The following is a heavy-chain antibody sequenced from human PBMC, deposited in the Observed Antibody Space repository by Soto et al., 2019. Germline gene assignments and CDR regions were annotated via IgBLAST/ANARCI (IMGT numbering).Heavy chain of an antibody. J-gene: IGHJ5*02. CDR3: VRGDTTHAFDP. D-gene: IGHD1-26*01. V-gene: IGHV3-74*01. CDR1: GFTFTSYW. Sequence: GGSLRLSCAASGFTFTSYWMHWVRQAPGKGLVWVSRINSDGSDTTYADSVKGRFTISRDNAKNTLYLQMNSLRAEDTALYYCVRGDTTHAFDPWGQGALFTVSS. CDR2: INSDGSDT.